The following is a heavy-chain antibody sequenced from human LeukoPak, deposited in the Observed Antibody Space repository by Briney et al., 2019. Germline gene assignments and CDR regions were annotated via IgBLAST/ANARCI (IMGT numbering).Heavy chain of an antibody. D-gene: IGHD1-26*01. Sequence: ASVKVSCKASGYTFTGYYMHWVRQAPGQGLEWMGWINPNSGGTNCAQKFQGRVTMTRDTSISTAYMELSRLRSDDTAVYYCARGPMYSGSHHESWGQGTLVTVSS. V-gene: IGHV1-2*02. J-gene: IGHJ5*02. CDR3: ARGPMYSGSHHES. CDR2: INPNSGGT. CDR1: GYTFTGYY.